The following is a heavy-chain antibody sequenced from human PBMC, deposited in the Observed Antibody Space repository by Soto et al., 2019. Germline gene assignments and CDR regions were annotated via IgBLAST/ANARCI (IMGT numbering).Heavy chain of an antibody. J-gene: IGHJ6*03. D-gene: IGHD1-20*01. V-gene: IGHV3-64*01. CDR3: ARSLTGTTSFYSMDV. CDR2: ISSNGGRT. Sequence: GGSLRLSCAASGFTFSCYAMDWVRQAPGKGLEYVSAISSNGGRTYYAKSVKDRFTISRDNSKNTLYLQMGSLRAEDMAVYYCARSLTGTTSFYSMDVWGKGTTVTVSS. CDR1: GFTFSCYA.